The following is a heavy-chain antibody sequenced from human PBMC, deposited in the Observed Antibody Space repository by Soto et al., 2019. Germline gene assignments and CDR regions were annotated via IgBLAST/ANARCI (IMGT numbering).Heavy chain of an antibody. CDR3: VRVPAVCPDYYYYFFMDV. CDR1: GFTFSNYG. Sequence: GGSLRLPCAASGFTFSNYGLHWVRQAPGKGLEWVAVIWYDGSNEHYADSVKGRFTISRDNSKNTLYLQMNSLRAEDTAVYYCVRVPAVCPDYYYYFFMDVWGRGTTVTVSS. J-gene: IGHJ6*03. V-gene: IGHV3-33*01. D-gene: IGHD3-10*02. CDR2: IWYDGSNE.